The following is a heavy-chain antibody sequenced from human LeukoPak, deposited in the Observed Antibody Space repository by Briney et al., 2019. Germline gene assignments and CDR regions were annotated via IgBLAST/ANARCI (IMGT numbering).Heavy chain of an antibody. CDR3: ARDRSTGTDVGDY. J-gene: IGHJ4*02. V-gene: IGHV4-38-2*02. CDR1: GYSISSGYY. D-gene: IGHD1-1*01. CDR2: VSHSGST. Sequence: SETLSLTCTVSGYSISSGYYWGWIRQPPGKGLEWIGSVSHSGSTYYNPSLKSRITISVDTSKNQFSLKLSSVTAADTAVYYCARDRSTGTDVGDYWGQGTLVTVSS.